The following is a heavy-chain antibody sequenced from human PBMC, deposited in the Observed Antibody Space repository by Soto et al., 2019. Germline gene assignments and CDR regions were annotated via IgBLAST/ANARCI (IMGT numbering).Heavy chain of an antibody. D-gene: IGHD4-4*01. V-gene: IGHV1-3*01. J-gene: IGHJ5*02. CDR1: GYTFTSYI. Sequence: ASVKVSCKASGYTFTSYIMHWVRQAPGQRLERMGWINAGNVNTKYSQKFQGRVTITRDTSATTAYMEVSSLTSEDTALYYCARDPYNNYGNWFDPWGQGTLVTVSS. CDR2: INAGNVNT. CDR3: ARDPYNNYGNWFDP.